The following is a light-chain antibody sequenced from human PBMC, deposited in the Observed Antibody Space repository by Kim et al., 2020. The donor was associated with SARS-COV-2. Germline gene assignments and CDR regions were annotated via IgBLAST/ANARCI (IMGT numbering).Light chain of an antibody. CDR3: HQYARSPRT. CDR1: QGVGSNY. CDR2: DAS. V-gene: IGKV3-20*01. J-gene: IGKJ1*01. Sequence: SPAEGATLSCRASQGVGSNYLAWYQQKPGQAPTLLIYDASTRATGIPDRFSGSGSGTDFTLSISRLEPEDFAMYYCHQYARSPRTFGQGTKVDIK.